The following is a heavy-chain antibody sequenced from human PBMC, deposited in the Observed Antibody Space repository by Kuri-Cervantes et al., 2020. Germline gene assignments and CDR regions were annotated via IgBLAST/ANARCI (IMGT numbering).Heavy chain of an antibody. CDR1: GFTFSSYW. CDR3: ASPIPHDYGDYARLYYYYYGMDV. CDR2: ISGSGGST. J-gene: IGHJ6*02. D-gene: IGHD4-17*01. V-gene: IGHV3-23*01. Sequence: GESLKISCAASGFTFSSYWMSWVRQAPGKGLEWVSAISGSGGSTYYADSVKGRFTISRDNSKNTLYLQMNSLRAEDTAVYHCASPIPHDYGDYARLYYYYYGMDVWGQGTTVTVSS.